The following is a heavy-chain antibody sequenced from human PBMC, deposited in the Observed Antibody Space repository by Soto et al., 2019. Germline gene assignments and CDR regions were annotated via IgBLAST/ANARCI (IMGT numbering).Heavy chain of an antibody. CDR2: IIPIFGTA. V-gene: IGHV1-69*13. Sequence: SVKVSCKASGGTFSSYAISWVRQAPGQGLEWMGGIIPIFGTANYAQKFQGRVTITADESTSTAYMELSSLRSEDTAVYYCARDKGPTTVTADTFDIWGQGTMVTVSS. CDR1: GGTFSSYA. D-gene: IGHD4-17*01. J-gene: IGHJ3*02. CDR3: ARDKGPTTVTADTFDI.